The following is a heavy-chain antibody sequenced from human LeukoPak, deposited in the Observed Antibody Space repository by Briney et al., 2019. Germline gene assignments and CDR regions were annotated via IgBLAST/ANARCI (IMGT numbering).Heavy chain of an antibody. J-gene: IGHJ5*02. Sequence: KPSETLSLTCTVSGGSISSYYWSWIRQPPGKGLEWIGYIYTSGSTNYNPSLKSRVTISVDTSKNQFSLKLSSVTAADTAVYYCARLMRLGWWFDPWGQGTLVTVSS. V-gene: IGHV4-4*09. CDR1: GGSISSYY. D-gene: IGHD7-27*01. CDR2: IYTSGST. CDR3: ARLMRLGWWFDP.